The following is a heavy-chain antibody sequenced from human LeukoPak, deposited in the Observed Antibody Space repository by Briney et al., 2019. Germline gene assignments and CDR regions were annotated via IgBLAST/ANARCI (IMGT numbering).Heavy chain of an antibody. V-gene: IGHV1-69*04. D-gene: IGHD3-10*01. J-gene: IGHJ4*02. CDR3: AREVTMVRGVGYYFDY. CDR1: GGTFSSYA. Sequence: SVKVSCKASGGTFSSYAISWVRQAPGQGLEWMGRIIPILGIANYAQKFQGRVTITADKSTSSAYMELSSLRSEDTAVYYCAREVTMVRGVGYYFDYWGQGTLVTVSS. CDR2: IIPILGIA.